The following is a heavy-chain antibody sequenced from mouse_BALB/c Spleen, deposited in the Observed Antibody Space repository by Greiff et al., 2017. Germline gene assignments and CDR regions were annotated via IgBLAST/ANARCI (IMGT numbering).Heavy chain of an antibody. Sequence: EVKLMESGPGLVKPSQSLSLTCSVTGYSITSGYYWNWIRQFPGNKLEWMGYISYDGSNNYNPSLKNRISITRDTSKNQFFLKLNSVTTEDTATYYCARDWAYYYGSSYSYYFDYWGRGTTLTVSS. CDR1: GYSITSGYY. V-gene: IGHV3-6*02. CDR2: ISYDGSN. J-gene: IGHJ2*01. D-gene: IGHD1-1*01. CDR3: ARDWAYYYGSSYSYYFDY.